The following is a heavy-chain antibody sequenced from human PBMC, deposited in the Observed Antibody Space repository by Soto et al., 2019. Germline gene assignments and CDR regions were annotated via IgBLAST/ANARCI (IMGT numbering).Heavy chain of an antibody. J-gene: IGHJ4*02. CDR3: ARTSYLTTVTQSYYFDY. CDR2: IYYSGST. CDR1: GGSISSYY. V-gene: IGHV4-59*01. D-gene: IGHD4-4*01. Sequence: SETLSLTCTVSGGSISSYYWSWIRQPPGKGLEWIGYIYYSGSTNYNPSLKSRVTISVDTSKNQFSLKLSSVTAADTAVYYCARTSYLTTVTQSYYFDYWGQGTLVTVS.